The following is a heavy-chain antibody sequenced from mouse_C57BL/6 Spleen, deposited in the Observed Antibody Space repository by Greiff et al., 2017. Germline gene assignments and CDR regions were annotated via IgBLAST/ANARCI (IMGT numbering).Heavy chain of an antibody. D-gene: IGHD2-2*01. J-gene: IGHJ2*01. V-gene: IGHV1-15*01. CDR2: IDPETGGT. Sequence: QVQLQPSGAELVRPGASVTLSCKASGYTFTDYEMHWVKQTPVHGLEWIGAIDPETGGTAYNQKFKGKAILTADKSSSTAYMELRSLTSEDSAVYYCTRGPPDGYEDYWGQGTTLTVSS. CDR3: TRGPPDGYEDY. CDR1: GYTFTDYE.